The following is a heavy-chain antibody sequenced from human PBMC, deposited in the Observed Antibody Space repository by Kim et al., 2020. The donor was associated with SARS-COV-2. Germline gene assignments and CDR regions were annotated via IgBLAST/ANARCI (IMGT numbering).Heavy chain of an antibody. D-gene: IGHD5-18*01. CDR3: ARGGYSYGPDLDY. V-gene: IGHV1-18*01. J-gene: IGHJ4*02. Sequence: YEKKLQGRVTMTTDTSTSTAYMELRSLRSDDTAVYYCARGGYSYGPDLDYWGQGTLVTVSS.